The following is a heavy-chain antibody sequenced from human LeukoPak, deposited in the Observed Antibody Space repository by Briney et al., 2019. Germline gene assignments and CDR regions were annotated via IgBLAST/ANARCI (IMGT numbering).Heavy chain of an antibody. J-gene: IGHJ4*02. CDR1: GFTFSSYS. V-gene: IGHV3-21*01. CDR3: ARDSISGYDYVMEPFDY. Sequence: GGSLRPSCAASGFTFSSYSMNWVRQAPGKGLEWVSSISSSSSYIYYADSVKGRFTISRDNAKNSLYLQMNSLRAEDTAVYYCARDSISGYDYVMEPFDYWGQGTLVTVSS. D-gene: IGHD5-12*01. CDR2: ISSSSSYI.